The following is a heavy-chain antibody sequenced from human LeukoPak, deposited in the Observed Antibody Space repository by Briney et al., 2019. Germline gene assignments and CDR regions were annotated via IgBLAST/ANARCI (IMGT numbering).Heavy chain of an antibody. CDR1: GDSISSYY. CDR3: ARRLGRKFGERFYYYHYMDV. D-gene: IGHD3-10*01. V-gene: IGHV4-4*07. J-gene: IGHJ6*03. CDR2: IYTSGTI. Sequence: SETLSLTCTVSGDSISSYYWSWIRQPAGTALEWIGRIYTSGTITYNPTLKSRVTMSVDTSKNQFSLKLSSVTAADTAVYYCARRLGRKFGERFYYYHYMDVWGKGTTVTISS.